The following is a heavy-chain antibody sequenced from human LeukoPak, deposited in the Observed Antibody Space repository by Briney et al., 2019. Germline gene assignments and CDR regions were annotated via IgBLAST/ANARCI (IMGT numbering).Heavy chain of an antibody. V-gene: IGHV1-69*05. J-gene: IGHJ4*02. CDR2: IIPIFGTA. D-gene: IGHD3-22*01. CDR1: GGTFSSYA. Sequence: SVKVSCKASGGTFSSYAISWVRQAPGQGLEWMGGIIPIFGTANYAQKFQGRVTITTDESTSTAYMELSSLRSKDTAVYYCARDRGYYDSSGYYYMDYWGQGTLVTVSS. CDR3: ARDRGYYDSSGYYYMDY.